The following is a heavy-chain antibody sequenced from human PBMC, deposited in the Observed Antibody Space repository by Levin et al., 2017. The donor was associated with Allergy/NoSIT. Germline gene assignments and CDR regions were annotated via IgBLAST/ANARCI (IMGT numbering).Heavy chain of an antibody. D-gene: IGHD5-18*01. V-gene: IGHV3-23*01. CDR3: AKDTAMDDY. Sequence: GESLKISCAASGFTFSSYAMSWVRQAPGKGLEWVSAISGSGGSTYYADSVKGRFTISRDNSKNTLYLQMNSLRAEDTAVYYCAKDTAMDDYWGQGTLVTVSS. CDR1: GFTFSSYA. J-gene: IGHJ4*02. CDR2: ISGSGGST.